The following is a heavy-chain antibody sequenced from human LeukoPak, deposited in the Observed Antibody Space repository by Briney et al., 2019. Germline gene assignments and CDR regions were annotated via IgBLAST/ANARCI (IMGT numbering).Heavy chain of an antibody. J-gene: IGHJ5*02. CDR1: GYTFTGYY. CDR2: INPNSGGT. CDR3: ARTREYSSSWYFPPFDP. V-gene: IGHV1-2*02. D-gene: IGHD6-13*01. Sequence: ASVKVSCKASGYTFTGYYMHWVRQAPGQGLEWIGWINPNSGGTNYAQKFQGRVTMTRDPSISTAYMELSGLTSNDTAVYYCARTREYSSSWYFPPFDPWGQGTLVTVSS.